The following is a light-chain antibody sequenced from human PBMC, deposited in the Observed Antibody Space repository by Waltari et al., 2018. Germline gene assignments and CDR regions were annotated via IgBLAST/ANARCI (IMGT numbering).Light chain of an antibody. CDR1: VLAKLY. CDR3: QSADSSGFYVL. J-gene: IGLJ2*01. V-gene: IGLV3-25*03. Sequence: QPPSVSVSPGQTATITCTGDVLAKLYSYWYQQKPGQAPVLVIYKDSERPSGIPERFSGSSSGTTVTLTISAVHAEDEAAYYCQSADSSGFYVLFGGGTKLTVL. CDR2: KDS.